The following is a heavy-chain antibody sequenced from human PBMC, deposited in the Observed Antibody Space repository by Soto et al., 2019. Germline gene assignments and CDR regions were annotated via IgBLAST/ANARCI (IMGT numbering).Heavy chain of an antibody. CDR3: ARIVSGIKGGYFDY. Sequence: EVQLLESGGGLVQPGGSLRLSCAASGFTFSSYAMSWVRQAPGKGLEWVSAISGSGGSTYYADSVKGRFTISRDNSKNTMYLQMNSLRAEDTAVYYCARIVSGIKGGYFDYWGQGTLVTVSS. CDR1: GFTFSSYA. D-gene: IGHD3-10*01. CDR2: ISGSGGST. J-gene: IGHJ4*02. V-gene: IGHV3-23*01.